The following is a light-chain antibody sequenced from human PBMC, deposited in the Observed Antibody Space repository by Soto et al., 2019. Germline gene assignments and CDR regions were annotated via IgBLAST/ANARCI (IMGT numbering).Light chain of an antibody. J-gene: IGLJ1*01. CDR1: NSDIVSYNY. Sequence: QSALNQPASVSGSSGQSITISCSGTNSDIVSYNYVSWYLQHPGKAPKLILFEVSNRPSGVPDRFSGSKSGTSASLAISGLQSEDEAEYYCASWDNSLNGLYVFGTGTKVTVL. CDR2: EVS. V-gene: IGLV2-14*01. CDR3: ASWDNSLNGLYV.